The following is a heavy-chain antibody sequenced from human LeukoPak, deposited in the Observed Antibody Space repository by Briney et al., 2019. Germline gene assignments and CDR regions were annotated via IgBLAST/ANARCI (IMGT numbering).Heavy chain of an antibody. CDR3: ARGGYSSSWYAVGEYYFDY. V-gene: IGHV7-4-1*02. D-gene: IGHD6-13*01. J-gene: IGHJ4*02. CDR2: INTNTGNP. Sequence: GASVKVSCKASGYTSTSYYMHWVRQAPGQGLEWMGWINTNTGNPTYGQGFTGRFVFSLDTSVSTAYLQISSLKAEDTAVYYCARGGYSSSWYAVGEYYFDYWGQGTLVTVSS. CDR1: GYTSTSYY.